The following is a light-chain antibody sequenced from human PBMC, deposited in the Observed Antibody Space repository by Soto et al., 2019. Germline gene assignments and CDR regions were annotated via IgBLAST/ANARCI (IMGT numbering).Light chain of an antibody. CDR1: SSDVGGYNY. J-gene: IGLJ2*01. Sequence: QSALTQPASVSGSPGQSITISCTGTSSDVGGYNYVSWYQQHPGKAPKLMIYDVSNRPSGVANRFSGSKSGNTASLTISGLQAEDGADYYCSSYTSSSTRGVFGGGTKRTVL. CDR2: DVS. V-gene: IGLV2-14*01. CDR3: SSYTSSSTRGV.